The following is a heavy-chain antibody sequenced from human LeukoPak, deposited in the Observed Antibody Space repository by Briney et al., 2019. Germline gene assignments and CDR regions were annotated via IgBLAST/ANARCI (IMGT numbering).Heavy chain of an antibody. V-gene: IGHV4-38-2*02. D-gene: IGHD5-18*01. Sequence: PSETLSLTCTVSGYSISSGYYWGWIRQPPGKGLEWIGSIYHSGSTYYNPSLKSRVTISVDTSKNQFSLKLSSVTAADTAVYYCASGGYSHPNWFDPWGQGTLVTVSS. CDR1: GYSISSGYY. CDR2: IYHSGST. CDR3: ASGGYSHPNWFDP. J-gene: IGHJ5*02.